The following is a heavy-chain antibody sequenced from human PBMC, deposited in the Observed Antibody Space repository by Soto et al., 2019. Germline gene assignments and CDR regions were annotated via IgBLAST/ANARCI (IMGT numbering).Heavy chain of an antibody. Sequence: QVQLVESGGGVVQPGRSLRLSCAASGFTFSSYGMHWVRQAPGKGLEWVAVISYDGSNKYYADSVKGRFTISRDNSKNTLYLQMNSLRAEDTAVYYCAKDGQPRATTPLDYWGQGTLVTVSS. CDR2: ISYDGSNK. CDR1: GFTFSSYG. V-gene: IGHV3-30*18. CDR3: AKDGQPRATTPLDY. J-gene: IGHJ4*02. D-gene: IGHD1-26*01.